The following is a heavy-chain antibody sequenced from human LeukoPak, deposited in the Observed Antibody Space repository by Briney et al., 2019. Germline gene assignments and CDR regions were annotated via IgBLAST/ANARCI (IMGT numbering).Heavy chain of an antibody. D-gene: IGHD3-22*01. J-gene: IGHJ4*02. CDR3: ARAYYYDSSGPDY. CDR1: GFTFDDYA. Sequence: GGSLRLSCAASGFTFDDYAMHWVRQAPGKGLEWVSGISWNSGSIGYADSVKGRFTISRDNAKNSLYLQMNSLRAEDTAVYYCARAYYYDSSGPDYWGQGTLVTVSS. V-gene: IGHV3-9*01. CDR2: ISWNSGSI.